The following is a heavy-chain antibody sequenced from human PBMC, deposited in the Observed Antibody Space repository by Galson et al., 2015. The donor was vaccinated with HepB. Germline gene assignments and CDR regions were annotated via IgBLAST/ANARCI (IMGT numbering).Heavy chain of an antibody. Sequence: SLRLSCAASGFTFSSYAMHWVRQAPGKGLEWVAVISYDGSNKYYADSVKGRFTISRDNSKNTLHLQMNSLRAEDTAAYYCARDSQLATTWFDPWGQGTLVTVSS. CDR3: ARDSQLATTWFDP. CDR1: GFTFSSYA. J-gene: IGHJ5*02. CDR2: ISYDGSNK. V-gene: IGHV3-30-3*01. D-gene: IGHD5-12*01.